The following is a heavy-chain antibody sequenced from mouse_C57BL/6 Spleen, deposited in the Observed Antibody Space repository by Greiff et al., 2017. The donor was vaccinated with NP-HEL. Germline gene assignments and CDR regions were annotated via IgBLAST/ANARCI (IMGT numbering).Heavy chain of an antibody. V-gene: IGHV1-39*01. J-gene: IGHJ2*01. CDR2: INPNYGTT. Sequence: VQLKESGPELVKPGASVKISCKASGYSFTDYNMNWVKQSNGKSLEWIGVINPNYGTTSYNQKFKGKATLTVDQSSSTAYMQLNSLTSEDSAVYYCARSEITTVVATFDYWGQGTTLTVSS. CDR1: GYSFTDYN. CDR3: ARSEITTVVATFDY. D-gene: IGHD1-1*01.